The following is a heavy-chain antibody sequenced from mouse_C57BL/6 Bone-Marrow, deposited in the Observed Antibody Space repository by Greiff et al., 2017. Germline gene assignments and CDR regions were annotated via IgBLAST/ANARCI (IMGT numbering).Heavy chain of an antibody. D-gene: IGHD1-1*01. CDR3: ARDYGSSYWDFDV. Sequence: VQLVESGPELVKPGASVKLSCKASGYTFTSYDINWVKQRPGQGLEWIGWIYPSAGSTKYNEKFKGKATLTVDTSSSTAYMELHSLTSEDSAVYFCARDYGSSYWDFDVWGTGTTVTVAS. J-gene: IGHJ1*03. CDR1: GYTFTSYD. V-gene: IGHV1-85*01. CDR2: IYPSAGST.